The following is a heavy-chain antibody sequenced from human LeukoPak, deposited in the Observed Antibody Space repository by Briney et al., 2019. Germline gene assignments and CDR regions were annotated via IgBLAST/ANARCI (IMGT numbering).Heavy chain of an antibody. Sequence: SETLSLTCAVYGGSFSGYYWSWIRQPPGKGLEWIGEINHSGSTNYNPSLKSRVTISVDKSKNQFSLKLSSVTAADTAVYYCARETGGVTAFDYWGQGTLVTVSS. CDR3: ARETGGVTAFDY. J-gene: IGHJ4*02. CDR1: GGSFSGYY. CDR2: INHSGST. V-gene: IGHV4-34*01. D-gene: IGHD3-16*01.